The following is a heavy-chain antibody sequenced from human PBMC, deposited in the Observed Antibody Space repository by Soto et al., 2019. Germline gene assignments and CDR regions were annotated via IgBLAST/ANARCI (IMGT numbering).Heavy chain of an antibody. V-gene: IGHV3-33*01. CDR1: GFTFSSYG. J-gene: IGHJ4*02. CDR3: ARCGDIVVIVYYFDY. Sequence: QVQLVESGGGVVQPGRSLRLSCAASGFTFSSYGMHWVRQAPGKGLEWVAVIWYDGSNKYYADSVKGRFTISRDNSKNTLYLQMNSLRAEDTAVYYCARCGDIVVIVYYFDYWGQGTLVTVSS. D-gene: IGHD2-2*01. CDR2: IWYDGSNK.